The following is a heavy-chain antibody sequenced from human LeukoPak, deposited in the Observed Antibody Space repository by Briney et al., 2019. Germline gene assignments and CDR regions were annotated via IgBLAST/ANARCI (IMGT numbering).Heavy chain of an antibody. D-gene: IGHD6-13*01. Sequence: GESLKISCKGSGYRFTSYWIGWVRQMPGKGLEWMGIIYPGDSDTRYSPSFQGQVTISADKSISTAYLQWSSLKASDTAMYYCARLAIYSSSASGFDYWGQGTLVTVSS. CDR3: ARLAIYSSSASGFDY. CDR2: IYPGDSDT. J-gene: IGHJ4*02. CDR1: GYRFTSYW. V-gene: IGHV5-51*01.